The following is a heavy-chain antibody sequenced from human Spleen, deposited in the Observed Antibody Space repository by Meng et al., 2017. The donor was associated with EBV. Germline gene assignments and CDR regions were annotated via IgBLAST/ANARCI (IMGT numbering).Heavy chain of an antibody. CDR2: ISGYNGYT. V-gene: IGHV1-18*01. J-gene: IGHJ4*02. Sequence: VHRRQAGAGVKKPGASVKVSCKTSGYTLTRYGITWVRQAPGQGLEWMGWISGYNGYTNYAQNLQDRVTMTTDTSTSTAYMELRSLRSDDTAVYYCARKSDYGGNFYYFDNWGQGTLVTVSS. CDR3: ARKSDYGGNFYYFDN. CDR1: GYTLTRYG. D-gene: IGHD4-23*01.